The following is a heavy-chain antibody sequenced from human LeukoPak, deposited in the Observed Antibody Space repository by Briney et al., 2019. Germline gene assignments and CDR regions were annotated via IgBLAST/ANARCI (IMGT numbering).Heavy chain of an antibody. V-gene: IGHV3-30*03. Sequence: GGSLRLSCAASGFTFSTYGMHWVRQAPGKGLEWVAVISYDGSTKYYADSVKGRFTISRDNAKNSLYLQMNSLRAEDTAVYYCARDEGLPFDYWGQGTLVTVSS. CDR3: ARDEGLPFDY. D-gene: IGHD4-11*01. CDR2: ISYDGSTK. CDR1: GFTFSTYG. J-gene: IGHJ4*02.